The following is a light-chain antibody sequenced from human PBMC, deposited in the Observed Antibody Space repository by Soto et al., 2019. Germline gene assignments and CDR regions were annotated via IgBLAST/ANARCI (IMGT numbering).Light chain of an antibody. CDR2: DVN. V-gene: IGLV2-14*03. Sequence: QSALTQHASVSGSPGQSITISCTGASTDVDGYDYVSWYQQHPGQAPKLMIYDVNNRPSGVSYRFSGSKSGDTASLTISGLQAEDDADYYCSSYTSSAPFYVFGTGTKLTVL. CDR1: STDVDGYDY. J-gene: IGLJ1*01. CDR3: SSYTSSAPFYV.